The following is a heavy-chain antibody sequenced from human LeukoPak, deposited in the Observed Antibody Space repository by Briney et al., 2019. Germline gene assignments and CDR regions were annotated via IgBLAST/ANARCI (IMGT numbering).Heavy chain of an antibody. CDR3: ARGSIVGAPDY. CDR2: IIPILGIA. V-gene: IGHV1-69*04. D-gene: IGHD1-26*01. CDR1: GYTFTGYY. Sequence: SVKVSCKASGYTFTGYYMHWVRQAPGQGLEWMGRIIPILGIANYAQKFQGRVTITADKSTSTAYMELSSLRSEDTAVYYCARGSIVGAPDYWGQGTLVTVSS. J-gene: IGHJ4*02.